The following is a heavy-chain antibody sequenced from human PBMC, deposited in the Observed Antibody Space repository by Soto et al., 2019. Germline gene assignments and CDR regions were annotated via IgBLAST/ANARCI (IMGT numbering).Heavy chain of an antibody. CDR2: ISWDGGST. CDR1: GFTFDDYT. V-gene: IGHV3-43*01. CDR3: AKDIGGGFVYYYYGMDV. Sequence: PGGSLRLSCAASGFTFDDYTMHWVRQAPGKGLEWVSLISWDGGSTYYADSVKGRFTISRDNSKNSLYLQMNSLRTDDTALYYCAKDIGGGFVYYYYGMDVWGQGTTVTVSS. J-gene: IGHJ6*02. D-gene: IGHD3-10*01.